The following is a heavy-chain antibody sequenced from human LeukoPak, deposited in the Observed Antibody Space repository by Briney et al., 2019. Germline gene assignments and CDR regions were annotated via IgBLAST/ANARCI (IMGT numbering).Heavy chain of an antibody. CDR3: ATLTYYYDTSGYSPIDY. D-gene: IGHD3-22*01. J-gene: IGHJ4*02. Sequence: SETLSLTCSVSGYSINSGYYWGRIRQPPGKGLEWIGSIYHSGSTYYNPSLKSRVTISVDTSKNHFSLKLSSVTAADTAVYYCATLTYYYDTSGYSPIDYWGQGTLVTVSS. CDR1: GYSINSGYY. V-gene: IGHV4-38-2*02. CDR2: IYHSGST.